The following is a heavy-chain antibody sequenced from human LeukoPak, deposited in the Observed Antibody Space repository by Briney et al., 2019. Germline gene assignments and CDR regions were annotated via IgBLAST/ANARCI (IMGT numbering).Heavy chain of an antibody. CDR3: AGARGWEFSS. Sequence: GGSLRLSRAASGFTFSSYCMGWVRQAPGMGLEWVATIKQDGSEKYYLDSVKGRFTISRDNAKNSLFRQMNSLRAEDTAVYYCAGARGWEFSSWGQGTLVTVSS. CDR1: GFTFSSYC. CDR2: IKQDGSEK. J-gene: IGHJ5*02. V-gene: IGHV3-7*01. D-gene: IGHD1-26*01.